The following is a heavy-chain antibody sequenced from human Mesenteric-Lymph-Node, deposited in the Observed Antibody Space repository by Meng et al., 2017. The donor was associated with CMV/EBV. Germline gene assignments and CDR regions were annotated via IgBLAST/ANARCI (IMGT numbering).Heavy chain of an antibody. Sequence: LTRAASGFTVSSNYMSWVRQAPGKGLEWVSVIYSGGSTYYADSVKGRFTISRDNSKNTLYLQMNSLRAEDTAVYYCAREATAGYSRYYFDYWGQGTLVTVSS. CDR1: GFTVSSNY. J-gene: IGHJ4*02. D-gene: IGHD6-13*01. CDR3: AREATAGYSRYYFDY. V-gene: IGHV3-66*02. CDR2: IYSGGST.